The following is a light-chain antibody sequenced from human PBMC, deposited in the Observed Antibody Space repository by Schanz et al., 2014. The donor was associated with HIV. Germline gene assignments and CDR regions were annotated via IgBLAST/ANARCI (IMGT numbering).Light chain of an antibody. Sequence: QSVLAQPPSVSGAPGQRVTISCTGSSSNIGADYDVHWYQLLPGTAPKLLIFDNTHRPSGVPDRFSGSKSGTSGSLAITGLQPEDEADYYCNSYSHSNTYVFGSGTKLTVL. J-gene: IGLJ1*01. CDR3: NSYSHSNTYV. CDR1: SSNIGADYD. V-gene: IGLV1-40*01. CDR2: DNT.